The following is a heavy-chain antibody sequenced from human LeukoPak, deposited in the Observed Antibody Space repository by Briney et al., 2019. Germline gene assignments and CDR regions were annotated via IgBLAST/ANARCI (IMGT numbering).Heavy chain of an antibody. CDR3: ARGTIGYCSGGSCYYFDY. J-gene: IGHJ4*02. D-gene: IGHD2-15*01. CDR1: GFAFSSYA. V-gene: IGHV3-64*01. CDR2: ISSNGGST. Sequence: GRSLRLSCAASGFAFSSYAMHWVRQAPGKGLEYVSAISSNGGSTYYANSVKGRFTISRDNSKNTLYLQMGSLRAEDMAVYYCARGTIGYCSGGSCYYFDYWGQGTLVTVSS.